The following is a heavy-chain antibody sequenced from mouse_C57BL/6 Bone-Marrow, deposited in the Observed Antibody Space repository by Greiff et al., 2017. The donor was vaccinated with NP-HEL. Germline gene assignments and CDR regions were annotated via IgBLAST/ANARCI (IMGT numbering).Heavy chain of an antibody. J-gene: IGHJ1*03. CDR3: ARSRCYYGSSSFDV. CDR2: INPNNGGT. CDR1: GYTFTDYN. V-gene: IGHV1-18*01. D-gene: IGHD1-1*01. Sequence: EVQLQQSGPELVKPGASVKIPCKASGYTFTDYNMDWVKQSHGKSLEWIGDINPNNGGTIYNQKFKGKATLTVDKSSSTAYMELRSLTSEDTAVYYCARSRCYYGSSSFDVWGTGTTVTVSS.